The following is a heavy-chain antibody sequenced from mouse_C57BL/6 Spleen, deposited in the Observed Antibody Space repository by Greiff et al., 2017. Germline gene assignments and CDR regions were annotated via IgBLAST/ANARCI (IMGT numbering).Heavy chain of an antibody. V-gene: IGHV6-3*01. Sequence: EVMLVESGGGLVQPGGSMKLSCVASGFTFSNYWMNWVRQSPEKGLEWVAQIRLKSDNYATHYAESVKGRFTISRDDSKSSVYLQMNNLRAEDTGIYYCTDLYYGNPFAYWGQGTLVTVSA. CDR2: IRLKSDNYAT. D-gene: IGHD2-1*01. J-gene: IGHJ3*01. CDR3: TDLYYGNPFAY. CDR1: GFTFSNYW.